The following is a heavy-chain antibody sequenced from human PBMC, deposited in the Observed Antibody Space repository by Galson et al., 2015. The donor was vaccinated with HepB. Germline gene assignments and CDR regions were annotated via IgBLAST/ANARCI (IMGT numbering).Heavy chain of an antibody. V-gene: IGHV5-10-1*01. CDR2: IDPSDSYT. Sequence: QSGAEVKKPGESLRISCKGSGYSFTSYWISWVRQMPGKGLEWMGRIDPSDSYTNYSPSFQGHVTISADKSISTGYLQWSSLKASDTAMYYCARDIVVVPAAIRDYYYYMDVWGKGTTVTVSS. CDR1: GYSFTSYW. J-gene: IGHJ6*03. CDR3: ARDIVVVPAAIRDYYYYMDV. D-gene: IGHD2-2*02.